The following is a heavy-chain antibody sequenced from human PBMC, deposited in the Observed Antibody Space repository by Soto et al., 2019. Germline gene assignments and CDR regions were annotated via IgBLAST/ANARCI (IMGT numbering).Heavy chain of an antibody. CDR1: GDSISRTNDY. D-gene: IGHD3-10*01. Sequence: QSQLQESGPGLVKPSESLSLTCSVSGDSISRTNDYWAWIRQPPGKGLEWIGSIFYSGRTFYSPSLKCRVTISVDTSKTQFPLKLSSVTAADMAVYYCARHSFGELLYAFHMWGQGTMVIVSS. V-gene: IGHV4-39*01. CDR3: ARHSFGELLYAFHM. J-gene: IGHJ3*02. CDR2: IFYSGRT.